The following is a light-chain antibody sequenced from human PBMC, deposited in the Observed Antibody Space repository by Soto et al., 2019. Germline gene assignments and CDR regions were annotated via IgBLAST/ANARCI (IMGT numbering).Light chain of an antibody. V-gene: IGKV3-15*01. CDR3: QQYVTSPRK. CDR1: QGIGDT. J-gene: IGKJ1*01. CDR2: DTS. Sequence: EVVLTQSPATLSVSPGEGVTLSCRASQGIGDTLAWYQHKPGQTPRLLIYDTSARATGVPARFSGRGSGTDFTLSISRLEPEDFAVYYCQQYVTSPRKFGQGTKVDIK.